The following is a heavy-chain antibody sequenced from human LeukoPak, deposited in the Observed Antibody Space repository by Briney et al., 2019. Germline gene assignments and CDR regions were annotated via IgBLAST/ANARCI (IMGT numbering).Heavy chain of an antibody. CDR3: ASTNCSSTNCFGANWFDP. Sequence: SETLSLTCTVSGGSISSGDYYWSWIRQPPGKGLEWIGYIYYSRRTYYNPSLKSRVTKTEDTSKNQFSLKLSSVTAADTAVYFCASTNCSSTNCFGANWFDPWGQGTLVTVSS. J-gene: IGHJ5*02. CDR2: IYYSRRT. V-gene: IGHV4-30-4*08. D-gene: IGHD2-2*01. CDR1: GGSISSGDYY.